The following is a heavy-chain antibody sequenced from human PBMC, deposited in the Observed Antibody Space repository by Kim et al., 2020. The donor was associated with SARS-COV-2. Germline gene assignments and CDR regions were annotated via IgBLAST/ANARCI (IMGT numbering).Heavy chain of an antibody. Sequence: SQTLSLTCAVSGGSLRRFGYSWRWIRQPPGKGLEWIGYIYHSGSTYYNPSLKSRVTISVDRSKNQFSLKLSSVTAADTAVYYCATTGGYCSSTSCPFDYWGQGTLVTVSS. J-gene: IGHJ4*02. CDR1: GGSLRRFGYS. D-gene: IGHD2-2*01. CDR3: ATTGGYCSSTSCPFDY. V-gene: IGHV4-30-2*01. CDR2: IYHSGST.